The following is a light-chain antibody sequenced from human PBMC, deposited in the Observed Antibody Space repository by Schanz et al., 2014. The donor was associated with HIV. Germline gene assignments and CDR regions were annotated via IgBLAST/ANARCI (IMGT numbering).Light chain of an antibody. V-gene: IGLV1-40*01. J-gene: IGLJ2*01. CDR3: SSYTSSSTVV. CDR2: DNT. CDR1: SSNIGANYD. Sequence: QSVLAQPPSVSGAPGQRVTISCTGSSSNIGANYDVHWYQLLPGSALKLLIFDNTNRPSGVPARFSGSKSGSSASLAISGLQAEDEADYYCSSYTSSSTVVFGGGTKLTVL.